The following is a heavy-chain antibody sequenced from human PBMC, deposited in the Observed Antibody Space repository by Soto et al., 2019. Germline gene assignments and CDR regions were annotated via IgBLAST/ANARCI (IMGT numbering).Heavy chain of an antibody. J-gene: IGHJ4*02. CDR3: AREAGGCTGGSCHSGIDY. CDR1: GGSISSYY. V-gene: IGHV4-59*01. CDR2: IYYSGST. Sequence: SETLPLTWTVSGGSISSYYWIWIRQPPGKGLEWIGYIYYSGSTNYNPSLKSRVTISLDTSKNQFSLKLTSVTAADTAVYYCAREAGGCTGGSCHSGIDYWGQGTLVTVSS. D-gene: IGHD2-15*01.